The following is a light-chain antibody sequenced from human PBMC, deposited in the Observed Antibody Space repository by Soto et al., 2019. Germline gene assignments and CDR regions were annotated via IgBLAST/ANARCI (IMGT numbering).Light chain of an antibody. CDR1: QDISSN. J-gene: IGKJ2*01. Sequence: IVMTQSPATLSVTLGERATLSCRASQDISSNLAWDQQKPGQAPRLLIYDASTRATGIPARFSGSGSETEFTLTISSRQPEDFAVYYCQQYNNWPPYTFGQGTKLEIK. V-gene: IGKV3-15*01. CDR2: DAS. CDR3: QQYNNWPPYT.